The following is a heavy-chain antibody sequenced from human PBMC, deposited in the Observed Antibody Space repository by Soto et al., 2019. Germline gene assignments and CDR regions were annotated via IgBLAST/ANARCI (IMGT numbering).Heavy chain of an antibody. J-gene: IGHJ4*02. Sequence: SETLSLTCTVSGGSISSYYWSWIRQPPGKGLEWIGYIYYSGSTNYNPSLKSRVTISVDTSKNQFSLKLSSVTAADTAVYYCARSGRDGYNYDYYFDYWGQGTLVTVSS. CDR3: ARSGRDGYNYDYYFDY. CDR2: IYYSGST. D-gene: IGHD5-12*01. CDR1: GGSISSYY. V-gene: IGHV4-59*01.